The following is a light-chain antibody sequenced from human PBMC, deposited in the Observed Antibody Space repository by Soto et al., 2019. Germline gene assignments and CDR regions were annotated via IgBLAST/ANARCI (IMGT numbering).Light chain of an antibody. CDR3: QQRSNWPPIT. V-gene: IGKV3-11*01. CDR2: DAS. J-gene: IGKJ5*01. Sequence: EIVLTQSPATLSLSPGERATLSCRASQSVSSYLAWYQQKPGQAPRLLIYDASNRATDIPARFSGSGSGTAFTLTISSLEPEDFAVYYCQQRSNWPPITFGQGTRLEIK. CDR1: QSVSSY.